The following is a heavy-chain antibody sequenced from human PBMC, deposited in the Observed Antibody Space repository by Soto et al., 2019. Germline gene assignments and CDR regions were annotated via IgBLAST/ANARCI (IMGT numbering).Heavy chain of an antibody. D-gene: IGHD2-8*01. CDR3: ASDRYCTNGVCSIEVDY. V-gene: IGHV3-30*03. J-gene: IGHJ4*02. CDR2: ISHDGSYK. CDR1: GFSFTTYV. Sequence: GGSLRLSCAASGFSFTTYVMHWVRQAPGKGLEWVAVISHDGSYKYYGDAVKGRFTISRDTSKNAVYLEMNSLRPEDTAVYYCASDRYCTNGVCSIEVDYWGQGT.